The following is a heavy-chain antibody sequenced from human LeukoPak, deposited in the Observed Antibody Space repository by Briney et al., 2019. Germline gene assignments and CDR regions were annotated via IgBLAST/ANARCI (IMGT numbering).Heavy chain of an antibody. Sequence: SETLSLTCAVYGGSFSGYYWSWIRQPPGKGLEWIGEINHSGSTNYNPSLKSRVTISVDTSKNQFSLKLCSVTAADTAVYYCARGGLGYAYYFDYWGQRTLVTVSS. CDR1: GGSFSGYY. CDR3: ARGGLGYAYYFDY. CDR2: INHSGST. D-gene: IGHD1-1*01. V-gene: IGHV4-34*01. J-gene: IGHJ4*02.